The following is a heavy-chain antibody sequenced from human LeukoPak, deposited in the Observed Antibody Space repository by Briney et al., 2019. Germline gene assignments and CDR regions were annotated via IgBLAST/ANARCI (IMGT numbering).Heavy chain of an antibody. CDR2: ISGSGGST. J-gene: IGHJ4*02. CDR1: GFTFSSYA. CDR3: AKLSGVVSEVDY. V-gene: IGHV3-23*01. D-gene: IGHD3-22*01. Sequence: GGSLRLSCAASGFTFSSYAMSWVRQAPGKGLEWVSAISGSGGSTYYADSVKGRFTISRDNSKNALYLQMNSLRAEDTAVYYCAKLSGVVSEVDYWGQGTLVTVSS.